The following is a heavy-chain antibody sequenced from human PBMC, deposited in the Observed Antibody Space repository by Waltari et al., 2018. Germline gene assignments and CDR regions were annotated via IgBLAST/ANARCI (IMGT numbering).Heavy chain of an antibody. CDR1: GFSLSTSGMC. CDR3: ARMGYSSGWSLGMDY. CDR2: IDWDDDK. D-gene: IGHD6-19*01. V-gene: IGHV2-70*01. Sequence: QVTLRESGPALVKPTQTLTLTCTFSGFSLSTSGMCVSWIRQPPGKALEWLALIDWDDDKYYSTALKTRLTISKDTSKNQVVLTMTNMDPVDTATYYCARMGYSSGWSLGMDYWGQGTLVTVSS. J-gene: IGHJ4*02.